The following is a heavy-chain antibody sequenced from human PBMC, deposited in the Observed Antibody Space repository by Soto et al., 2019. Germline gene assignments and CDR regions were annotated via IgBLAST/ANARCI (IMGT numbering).Heavy chain of an antibody. CDR2: IYYSGST. Sequence: SETLSLTCTVSGGSIISGGYYWSWIRQHPGKGLEWIGYIYYSGSTYYNPSLKSRVTISVDTSKNQFSLKLSSVTAADTAVYYCARGWFGEFYYFDYWGQGTLVTVSS. D-gene: IGHD3-10*01. CDR1: GGSIISGGYY. CDR3: ARGWFGEFYYFDY. V-gene: IGHV4-31*03. J-gene: IGHJ4*02.